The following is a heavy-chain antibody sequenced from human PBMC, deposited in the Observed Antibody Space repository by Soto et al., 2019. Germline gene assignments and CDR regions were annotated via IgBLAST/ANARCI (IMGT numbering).Heavy chain of an antibody. D-gene: IGHD1-26*01. CDR1: GFTFSSYS. CDR2: ISSSSSTI. Sequence: EVQLVESGGGLVQPGGSLRLSCAASGFTFSSYSMNWVRQAPGKGLEWVSYISSSSSTIYYADSVKGRFTISTDNAKNSLYQQMNSLRDEDTAVYYGARVTPIVGVLDYRGQGTLVTVSS. CDR3: ARVTPIVGVLDY. V-gene: IGHV3-48*02. J-gene: IGHJ4*02.